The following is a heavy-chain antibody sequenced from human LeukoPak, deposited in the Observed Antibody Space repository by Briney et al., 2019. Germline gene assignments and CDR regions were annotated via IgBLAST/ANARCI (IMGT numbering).Heavy chain of an antibody. Sequence: GASVKVSCKASGGTFSSYAISWVRQAPGQGLEWMGGIIPIFGTANYAQKFQGRVTITTDESTSTAYMELSSLRSEDTAVYYCARTLRRVITSSDYWGQGTLVTVSS. D-gene: IGHD3-16*01. CDR3: ARTLRRVITSSDY. CDR1: GGTFSSYA. V-gene: IGHV1-69*05. CDR2: IIPIFGTA. J-gene: IGHJ4*02.